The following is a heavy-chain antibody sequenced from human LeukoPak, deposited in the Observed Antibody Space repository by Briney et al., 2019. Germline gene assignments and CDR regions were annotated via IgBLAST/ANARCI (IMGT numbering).Heavy chain of an antibody. Sequence: SETLSLTCTVSGGSISSYYWSWIRQPAGKGLEWIGRIYTSGNTNYNPSLKSRVTMSLDTSKKQFSLKLSSVTAADTAVYYCARDRDPYDFWSGYYGGAFDIWGQGTMVTVSS. CDR3: ARDRDPYDFWSGYYGGAFDI. CDR2: IYTSGNT. V-gene: IGHV4-4*07. D-gene: IGHD3-3*01. J-gene: IGHJ3*02. CDR1: GGSISSYY.